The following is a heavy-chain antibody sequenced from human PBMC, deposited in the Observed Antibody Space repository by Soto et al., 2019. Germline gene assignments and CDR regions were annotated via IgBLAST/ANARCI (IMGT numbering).Heavy chain of an antibody. CDR2: INAGNGNT. Sequence: ASVKVSCKASGYTLTSYARHWVRQAPGQRLEWMGWINAGNGNTKYSQKFQGRVTITRDTSASTAYMELSSLRSEDTAVYYCARVRGIMTTVPFDYWGQGTLVTVSS. V-gene: IGHV1-3*01. J-gene: IGHJ4*02. D-gene: IGHD4-17*01. CDR1: GYTLTSYA. CDR3: ARVRGIMTTVPFDY.